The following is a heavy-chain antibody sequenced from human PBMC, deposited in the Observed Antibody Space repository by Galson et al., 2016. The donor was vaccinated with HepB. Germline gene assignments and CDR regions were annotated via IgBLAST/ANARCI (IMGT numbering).Heavy chain of an antibody. CDR2: INNDGVEK. CDR3: ARGEKGYSEGAS. Sequence: LRLSCAATGFTFSDKYMDWVRQAPGKGLEWVANINNDGVEKNYAGSVKGRFTISRDNAKNSLYLQMDSLRVEDTGFYYCARGEKGYSEGASWGQGTLVTVSS. V-gene: IGHV3-7*01. D-gene: IGHD3-22*01. J-gene: IGHJ5*02. CDR1: GFTFSDKY.